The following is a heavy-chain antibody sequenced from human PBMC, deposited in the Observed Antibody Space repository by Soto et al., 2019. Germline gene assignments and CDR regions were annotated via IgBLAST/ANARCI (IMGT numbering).Heavy chain of an antibody. CDR2: IYYSGST. D-gene: IGHD6-19*01. CDR1: GGSISPYY. CDR3: ERGKQYSSGWYGHKSGYLDY. J-gene: IGHJ4*02. V-gene: IGHV4-59*08. Sequence: PSETLSLTCTVSGGSISPYYWAWIRQPPGKGLEWIGYIYYSGSTSYNPSLKSRVTISLETSKSQFSLRLSSVTASDTAVYYCERGKQYSSGWYGHKSGYLDYWGQGTLVTVSS.